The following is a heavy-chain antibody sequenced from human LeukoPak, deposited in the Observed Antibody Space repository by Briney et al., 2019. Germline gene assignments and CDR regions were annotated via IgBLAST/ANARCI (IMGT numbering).Heavy chain of an antibody. J-gene: IGHJ4*02. CDR3: AKQDIRSSGWYD. CDR1: GFPFSSHA. D-gene: IGHD6-19*01. V-gene: IGHV3-23*01. CDR2: IDGSGAYT. Sequence: GGSLRLSCAASGFPFSSHAVSWVRQAAGKGLEWASGIDGSGAYTYYADSVKGRFTISRDNSQSTLYLQMNSLRVEDTAVYYCAKQDIRSSGWYDWGQGTLVTVSS.